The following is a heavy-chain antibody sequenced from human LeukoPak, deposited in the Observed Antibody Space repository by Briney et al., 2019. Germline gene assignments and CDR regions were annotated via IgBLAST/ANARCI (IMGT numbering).Heavy chain of an antibody. CDR3: ARDGSGSYYFDY. CDR1: GGSISNYY. V-gene: IGHV4-30-4*08. J-gene: IGHJ4*02. CDR2: IYYSGST. Sequence: SETLSLTCTVSGGSISNYYWSWIRQPPGKGLEWIGYIYYSGSTYYNPSLKSRVTISVDTSKNQFSLKLSSVTAADTAVYYCARDGSGSYYFDYWGQGTLVTVSS. D-gene: IGHD6-19*01.